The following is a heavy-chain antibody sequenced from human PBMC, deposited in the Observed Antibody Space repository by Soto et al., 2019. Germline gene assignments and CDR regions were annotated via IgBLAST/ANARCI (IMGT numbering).Heavy chain of an antibody. D-gene: IGHD3-10*01. CDR2: IIPFYDKP. Sequence: QVELVQSGIEVKNPGSSVKVSCKASGDTFSNYAMNWVRQAPGQAREWMGGIIPFYDKPNYAENFLGRVTISAERFTATAYLEVSSLRSEDTAVYFCARGYRELFFYAMDVWGRGTPVIVSS. J-gene: IGHJ6*02. CDR3: ARGYRELFFYAMDV. V-gene: IGHV1-69*06. CDR1: GDTFSNYA.